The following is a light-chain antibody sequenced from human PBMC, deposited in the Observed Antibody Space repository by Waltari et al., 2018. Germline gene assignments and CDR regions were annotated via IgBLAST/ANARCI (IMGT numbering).Light chain of an antibody. V-gene: IGKV3-11*01. CDR3: QQRANWPPLT. J-gene: IGKJ4*01. CDR1: QSVYNF. Sequence: EVVLTQSPATLSLSPGERATLSCRASQSVYNFLARYQQKPGQAPRPLIYEASQRATGIPARFSGSGSGTDFTLTISNLEPEDVAVYYCQQRANWPPLTFGGGTKVEIK. CDR2: EAS.